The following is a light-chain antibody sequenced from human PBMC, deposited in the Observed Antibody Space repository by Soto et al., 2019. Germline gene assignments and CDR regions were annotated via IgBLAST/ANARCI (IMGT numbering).Light chain of an antibody. CDR3: QQSYNTPRT. J-gene: IGKJ4*01. Sequence: DIQKTQSPSSLSASVGDRVTITCRASQNIKSYLNWYQQKPGSAPTVLIYGASSLQSGVPSRFSGSGSGTDFTLTISNLQPEDSATYYCQQSYNTPRTFGGGAKVEIK. V-gene: IGKV1-39*01. CDR1: QNIKSY. CDR2: GAS.